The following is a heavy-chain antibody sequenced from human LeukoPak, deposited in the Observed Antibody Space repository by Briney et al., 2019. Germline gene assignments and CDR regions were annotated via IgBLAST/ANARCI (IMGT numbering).Heavy chain of an antibody. CDR3: SRSLDY. CDR1: GFPFSDYW. V-gene: IGHV3-7*01. Sequence: GGSLRLSCAASGFPFSDYWMDWVRQAPGKGMEWVANINQDGSEQYYADSVKGRCTISRDNAKNSLYLQMNSLRAEDTAVYYCSRSLDYWGQGALVTVSS. J-gene: IGHJ4*02. CDR2: INQDGSEQ.